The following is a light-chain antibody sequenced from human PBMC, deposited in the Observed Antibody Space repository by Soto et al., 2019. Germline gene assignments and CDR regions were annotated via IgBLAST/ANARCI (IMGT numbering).Light chain of an antibody. CDR2: DAS. J-gene: IGKJ2*01. CDR1: QSINSW. CDR3: QQYNYYPYT. V-gene: IGKV1-5*01. Sequence: DIQMTQSPSTLSASVGDRVTITCRASQSINSWLAWYQQIPGKAPKLLIYDASSLESGVPSRFSGSGSGTECPLTISSLQPGDFATYYCQQYNYYPYTFGQGTKLEIK.